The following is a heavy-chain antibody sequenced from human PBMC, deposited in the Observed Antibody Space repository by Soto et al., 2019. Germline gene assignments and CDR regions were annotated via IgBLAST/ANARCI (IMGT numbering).Heavy chain of an antibody. V-gene: IGHV3-21*01. Sequence: GGSLRLSCAGSGFTFSSYSMNWVRQAPGKGLEWVSSISSSSSYIYYADSVKGRFTISRDNAKNSLYLQMNSLRAEDTAVYYCARTGGLELRRGYYYYYGMDVWGQGTTVTVSS. CDR3: ARTGGLELRRGYYYYYGMDV. J-gene: IGHJ6*02. CDR1: GFTFSSYS. CDR2: ISSSSSYI. D-gene: IGHD1-7*01.